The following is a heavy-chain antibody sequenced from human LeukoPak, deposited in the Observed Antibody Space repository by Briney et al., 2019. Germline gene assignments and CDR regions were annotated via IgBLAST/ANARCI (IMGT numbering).Heavy chain of an antibody. D-gene: IGHD3-22*01. CDR1: GFTVSSNY. Sequence: PGGSLRLSCAASGFTVSSNYMSWVRQAPGKGLEWVSVIYSGGSTYYADSVKGRFTISRDNSKDTLYLQINSLRAEDTAVYYCARAPRDSRGTAFDIWGQGTMVTVSS. V-gene: IGHV3-53*01. CDR3: ARAPRDSRGTAFDI. CDR2: IYSGGST. J-gene: IGHJ3*02.